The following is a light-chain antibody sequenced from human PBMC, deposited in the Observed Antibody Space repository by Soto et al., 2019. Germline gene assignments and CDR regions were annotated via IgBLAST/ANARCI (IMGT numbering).Light chain of an antibody. CDR3: SSYTSSSTPYV. J-gene: IGLJ1*01. Sequence: PELTRAAYVSVSPGQSISISCTGTSSDVGGYNYVSWYQQHPVKAPKLMIYDVTNRPSGVSDRFSGSKSGNTASLTISGLQAEDEADYYCSSYTSSSTPYVFGTGTKVTVL. CDR1: SSDVGGYNY. V-gene: IGLV2-14*01. CDR2: DVT.